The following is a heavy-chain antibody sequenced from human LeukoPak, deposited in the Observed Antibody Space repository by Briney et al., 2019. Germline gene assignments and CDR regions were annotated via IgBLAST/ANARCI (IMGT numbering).Heavy chain of an antibody. V-gene: IGHV4-34*01. CDR3: ARRVSSWYGWNY. CDR2: INHSGST. D-gene: IGHD2-2*01. Sequence: PSETLSLTCAVYGGSFSDYYWSWIRQPPGKGLEWIGEINHSGSTNYNPSLKSRVTISVDTSKNQFSLKLSSVTAADTAVYYCARRVSSWYGWNYWGQGTLVTVSS. J-gene: IGHJ4*02. CDR1: GGSFSDYY.